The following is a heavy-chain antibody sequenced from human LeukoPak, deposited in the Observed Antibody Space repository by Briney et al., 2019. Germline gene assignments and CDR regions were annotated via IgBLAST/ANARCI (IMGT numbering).Heavy chain of an antibody. J-gene: IGHJ4*02. CDR2: INSDGSST. Sequence: PGGSLRLSCAASGSTFSSYWMHWVRQAPGKGLVWVSRINSDGSSTSYADSVEGRFTISRDNAKNTLYLQMNSLRAEDTAVYYCARSLRLGELSYHDYWGQGTLVTVSS. V-gene: IGHV3-74*01. D-gene: IGHD3-16*02. CDR3: ARSLRLGELSYHDY. CDR1: GSTFSSYW.